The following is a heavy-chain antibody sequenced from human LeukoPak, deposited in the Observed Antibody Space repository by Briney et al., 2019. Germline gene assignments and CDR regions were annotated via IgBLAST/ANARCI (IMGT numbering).Heavy chain of an antibody. V-gene: IGHV3-7*01. D-gene: IGHD2-2*01. CDR3: GRAGPVTKDHFMDV. CDR1: GFTINNYG. J-gene: IGHJ6*03. Sequence: PGGSLRLSCAASGFTINNYGMSWVRQTPGKGLEWVANIYLDGSRAYYVDSVKGRFTTSRDNAKNPLFLQMNSLSTEDTAVYYCGRAGPVTKDHFMDVWGKGTTVTVAS. CDR2: IYLDGSRA.